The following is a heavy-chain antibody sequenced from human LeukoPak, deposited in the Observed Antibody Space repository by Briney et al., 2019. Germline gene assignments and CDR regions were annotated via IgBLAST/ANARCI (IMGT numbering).Heavy chain of an antibody. CDR2: MYYSGST. D-gene: IGHD3-22*01. J-gene: IGHJ5*02. V-gene: IGHV4-30-4*08. CDR3: ARPYYYDSRIDP. Sequence: PSETLSLTCAVSGGPFSGYFWSWIRQPPGKGLEWIAYMYYSGSTYYNPSLKSRVTMSADTSKNQLSLKLSSVTAADTAVYYCARPYYYDSRIDPWGQGILVTVSS. CDR1: GGPFSGYF.